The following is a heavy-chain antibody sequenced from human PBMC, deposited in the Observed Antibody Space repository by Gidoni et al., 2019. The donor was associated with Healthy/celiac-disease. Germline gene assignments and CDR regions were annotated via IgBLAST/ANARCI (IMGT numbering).Heavy chain of an antibody. V-gene: IGHV3-7*03. CDR1: GFTFSSYW. D-gene: IGHD3-3*01. Sequence: EVQLVESGGGLVQPGGSLRLSCSASGFTFSSYWMSWVRQAPGKGLEWVANIKQDGSEKYYVDSVKGRFTISRDNAKNSLYLQMNSLRAEDTAVYYCARVGFLEWLLADYWGQGTLVTVSS. J-gene: IGHJ4*02. CDR3: ARVGFLEWLLADY. CDR2: IKQDGSEK.